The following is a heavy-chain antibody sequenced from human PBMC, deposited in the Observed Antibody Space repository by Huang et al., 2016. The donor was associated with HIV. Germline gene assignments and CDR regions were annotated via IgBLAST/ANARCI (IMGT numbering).Heavy chain of an antibody. CDR2: ISYDGKTK. CDR3: AKGGSAAAVLDF. D-gene: IGHD6-13*01. Sequence: QVQLVESGGGVVQPGRSLRISWAASGFTFSSYGMPWVRQAPGKGLGWWAVISYDGKTKYYADSVKGRFSISRDNSKTTVYLQLNSLRVEDTAVYYCAKGGSAAAVLDFWGQGTLVTVSS. CDR1: GFTFSSYG. V-gene: IGHV3-30*18. J-gene: IGHJ4*02.